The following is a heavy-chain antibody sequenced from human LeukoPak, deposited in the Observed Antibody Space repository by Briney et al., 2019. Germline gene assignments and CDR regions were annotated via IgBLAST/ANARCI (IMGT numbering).Heavy chain of an antibody. CDR2: IYNSGST. D-gene: IGHD7-27*01. CDR3: ARRAGGTWGPHWFDP. Sequence: SQTLSLTCTVSGGSISSGGYYWSWIRQHPGKGLEWMGYIYNSGSTYYNPSLKSRVTISVDTSKNQFSLKLSSVTAADTAVYYCARRAGGTWGPHWFDPWGQGTLVTVSS. CDR1: GGSISSGGYY. J-gene: IGHJ5*02. V-gene: IGHV4-31*03.